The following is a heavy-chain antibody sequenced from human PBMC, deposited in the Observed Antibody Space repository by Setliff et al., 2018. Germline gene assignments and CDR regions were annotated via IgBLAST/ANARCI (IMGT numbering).Heavy chain of an antibody. CDR2: ISRSSTYI. J-gene: IGHJ3*02. V-gene: IGHV3-21*01. CDR1: GFSFSRHW. Sequence: KPGGSLRLSCAASGFSFSRHWMSWVRQAPGKGLEWVSSISRSSTYIYYADSMKGRFTISRDNAKNSLYLQMNSLRAEDTAVYYCASAGHSGSWFPFDAFHIWGQGTMVTVSS. CDR3: ASAGHSGSWFPFDAFHI. D-gene: IGHD6-13*01.